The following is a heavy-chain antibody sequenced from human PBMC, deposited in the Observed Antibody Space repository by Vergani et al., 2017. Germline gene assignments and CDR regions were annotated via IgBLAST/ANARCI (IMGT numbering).Heavy chain of an antibody. CDR2: IQFDGSNQ. CDR3: AKHFRGWGIDY. CDR1: GFTMSNYD. V-gene: IGHV3-30*02. D-gene: IGHD3-16*01. J-gene: IGHJ4*02. Sequence: QVQLVESGGGVVQRGGSLRLSCATSGFTMSNYDLQWIRQGPGKGLEFVAVIQFDGSNQYYADSVKGRFTLSRDFSKNTLYLQMNSLRTDDTATYYCAKHFRGWGIDYWGQGTQV.